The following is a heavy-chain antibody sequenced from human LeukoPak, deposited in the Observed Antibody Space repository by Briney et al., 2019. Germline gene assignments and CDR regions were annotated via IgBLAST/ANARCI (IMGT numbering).Heavy chain of an antibody. CDR1: GYTFRGNY. V-gene: IGHV1-2*02. Sequence: ASVKISCKASGYTFRGNYIHWLRQAPGQGLEWMGWIDANNGDTKSAQKFQGRVTMSGDTSISTAYMDLSSLSSDDAAVYYCARDPSSVTLYFFDYWGQGTLVTVSS. J-gene: IGHJ4*02. CDR2: IDANNGDT. CDR3: ARDPSSVTLYFFDY. D-gene: IGHD4-11*01.